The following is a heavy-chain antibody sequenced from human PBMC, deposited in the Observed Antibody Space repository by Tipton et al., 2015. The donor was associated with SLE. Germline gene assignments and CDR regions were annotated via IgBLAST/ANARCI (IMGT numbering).Heavy chain of an antibody. Sequence: SLRLSCTASRFTFSDYAMNWVRQAPGKGLEWVSSISSSSSSIYYSDSVKGRFTISRDNAKNSVYLQMNSLRAEDTAIYYCARDSFALVGGITPDYWGQGTLVTVSS. V-gene: IGHV3-21*01. CDR2: ISSSSSSI. CDR3: ARDSFALVGGITPDY. J-gene: IGHJ4*02. D-gene: IGHD3-16*01. CDR1: RFTFSDYA.